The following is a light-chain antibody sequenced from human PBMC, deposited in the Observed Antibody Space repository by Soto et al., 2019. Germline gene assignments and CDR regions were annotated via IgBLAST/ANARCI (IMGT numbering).Light chain of an antibody. V-gene: IGLV2-23*03. J-gene: IGLJ2*01. CDR1: TSDVGTYNL. CDR2: EGS. Sequence: QSALTQPASVSGSPGQSITISCTGTTSDVGTYNLVSWYQQHPGKAPKLTIYEGSQRPSGVSNRFSGSKSGNTASLTISGLQAEDEADYYCCSNIGSRTFAVFGGGTQLTVL. CDR3: CSNIGSRTFAV.